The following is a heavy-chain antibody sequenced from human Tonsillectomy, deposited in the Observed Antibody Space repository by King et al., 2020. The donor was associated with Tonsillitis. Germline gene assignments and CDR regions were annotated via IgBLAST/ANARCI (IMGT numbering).Heavy chain of an antibody. CDR2: IYYSGST. J-gene: IGHJ2*01. CDR1: GGSISSSSYY. CDR3: ARPVTAMVTGWYFDL. Sequence: LQLQESGPGLVKPSETLSLTCTVSGGSISSSSYYWGWIRQPPGKGLEWIGNIYYSGSTYYNPPLKSRVTISVDTSKNQFSLKLSSVTAADTALYYCARPVTAMVTGWYFDLWGRGTLVTVSS. V-gene: IGHV4-39*01. D-gene: IGHD5-18*01.